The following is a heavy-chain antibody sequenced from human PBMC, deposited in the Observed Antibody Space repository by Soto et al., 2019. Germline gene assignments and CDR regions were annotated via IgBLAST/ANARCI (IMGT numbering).Heavy chain of an antibody. Sequence: QVQLVQSGPEAKKPGASVTVSCQALGNAFSGHGISWVRQAPGQGLEWMGWIKVYKGSTNYPRKFQNRVTMTTNTSTRTVYIELRSLTSDDTAIYYCWRDGDQWDQRYLDYWGQGTLIT. J-gene: IGHJ4*02. CDR3: WRDGDQWDQRYLDY. CDR1: GNAFSGHG. D-gene: IGHD1-26*01. CDR2: IKVYKGST. V-gene: IGHV1-18*01.